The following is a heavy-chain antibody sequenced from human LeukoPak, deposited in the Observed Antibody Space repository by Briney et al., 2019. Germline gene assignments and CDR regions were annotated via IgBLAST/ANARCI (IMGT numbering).Heavy chain of an antibody. CDR3: ATSRITMVRGVIITILPFDY. CDR1: GYTLTELS. J-gene: IGHJ4*02. Sequence: ASVTVSCKVSGYTLTELSMHWVRQAPGKGLEWMGGFDPEDGETIYAQKFQGRVTMTEDTSTDTAYMELSSLRSEDTAVYYCATSRITMVRGVIITILPFDYWGQGTLVTVSS. V-gene: IGHV1-24*01. D-gene: IGHD3-10*01. CDR2: FDPEDGET.